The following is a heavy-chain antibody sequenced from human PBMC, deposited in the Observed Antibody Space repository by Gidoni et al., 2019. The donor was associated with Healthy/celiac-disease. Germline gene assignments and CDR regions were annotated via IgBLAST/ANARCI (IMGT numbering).Heavy chain of an antibody. Sequence: QVQLVESGGGVVQPGRSLRLSCAASGFTFSSYGMHWVRQAPGKGLEWVAVIWYDGRNKYYADSVKGRFTISRDNSKNTLYLQMNSLRAEDTAVYYCAREEGSGYALWYYFDYWGQGTLVTVSS. CDR3: AREEGSGYALWYYFDY. CDR1: GFTFSSYG. D-gene: IGHD5-12*01. J-gene: IGHJ4*02. V-gene: IGHV3-33*01. CDR2: IWYDGRNK.